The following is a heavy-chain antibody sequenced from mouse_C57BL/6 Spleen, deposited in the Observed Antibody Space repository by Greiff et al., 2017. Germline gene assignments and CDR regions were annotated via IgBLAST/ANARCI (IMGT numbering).Heavy chain of an antibody. CDR3: AKAYYGSSHWYFDV. V-gene: IGHV5-17*01. Sequence: DVKLVESGGGLVKPGGSLKLSCAASGFTFSDYGMHWVRQAPEKGLEWVAYISSGSSTIYYADTVKGRFTISRDNAKNTLFLQMTSLRSEDTAMYYYAKAYYGSSHWYFDVWGTGTTVTVSS. CDR1: GFTFSDYG. J-gene: IGHJ1*03. CDR2: ISSGSSTI. D-gene: IGHD1-1*01.